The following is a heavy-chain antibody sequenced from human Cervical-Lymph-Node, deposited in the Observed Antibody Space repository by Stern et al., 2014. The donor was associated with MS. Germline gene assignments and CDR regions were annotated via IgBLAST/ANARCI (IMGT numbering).Heavy chain of an antibody. D-gene: IGHD2-8*02. CDR2: IYYSGST. Sequence: VQLVESGPRLVKPSETLSLTCTVSGGSISSYYWSWIRQPPGKGLEWIGYIYYSGSTNYNPSLKSRVTISVDTSKNQFSLKLSSVTAADTAVYYCARRSTGFLDYWGQGTLVTVSS. CDR1: GGSISSYY. CDR3: ARRSTGFLDY. V-gene: IGHV4-59*01. J-gene: IGHJ4*02.